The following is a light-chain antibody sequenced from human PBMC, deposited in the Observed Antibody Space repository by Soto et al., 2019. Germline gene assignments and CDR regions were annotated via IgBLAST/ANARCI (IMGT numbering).Light chain of an antibody. CDR3: QQYGRSPPVK. CDR1: QSVASN. J-gene: IGKJ1*01. Sequence: EIVMTQSPATLSLSPGERATLSCRASQSVASNLAWYQQKPGQAPRLLIYGASSRATGIPDRFSGSGSGTDFTLTISRLEPEDFAVYYCQQYGRSPPVKFGQGTKVDIK. V-gene: IGKV3-20*01. CDR2: GAS.